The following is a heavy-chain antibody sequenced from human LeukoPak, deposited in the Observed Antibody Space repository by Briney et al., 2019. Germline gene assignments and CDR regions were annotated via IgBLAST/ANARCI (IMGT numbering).Heavy chain of an antibody. CDR3: ARGWGYFDY. J-gene: IGHJ4*02. Sequence: SETLSLTCTVSGGSISNYYWSWIRKRPGKGLGWSGYIYYTGSTNHNPPLTSRVTTTVDSSQNHCSLALSSAPAPDTAVYYCARGWGYFDYWGQGTLVTVSS. V-gene: IGHV4-59*01. CDR2: IYYTGST. CDR1: GGSISNYY. D-gene: IGHD3-16*01.